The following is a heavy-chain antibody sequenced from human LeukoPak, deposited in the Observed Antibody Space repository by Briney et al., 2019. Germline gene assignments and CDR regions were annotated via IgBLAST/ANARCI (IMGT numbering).Heavy chain of an antibody. Sequence: SETPSLTCAVYGASFSGYYWSWIRQPPGKGLEWIGEINHSGSTNYNPSLKSRVTISVDTSKNQFSLKLSSVTAADTAVYYCASLMTTVTTSGDYWGQGTLVTVSS. CDR2: INHSGST. J-gene: IGHJ4*02. CDR1: GASFSGYY. V-gene: IGHV4-34*01. D-gene: IGHD4-17*01. CDR3: ASLMTTVTTSGDY.